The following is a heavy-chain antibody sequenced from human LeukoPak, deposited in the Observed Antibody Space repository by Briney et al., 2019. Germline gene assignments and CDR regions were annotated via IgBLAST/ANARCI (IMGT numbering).Heavy chain of an antibody. J-gene: IGHJ5*02. CDR2: VSAYSGNT. CDR3: AREGRLMSDTTVHP. Sequence: ASVKVSCKASGYTFTNYAVSWLRQAPGQTLEWMGWVSAYSGNTNSAQNFHDRLTMTTDKSTCTAYMELRSLTAADTAVYYCAREGRLMSDTTVHPWGQGTLVTAS. V-gene: IGHV1-18*01. D-gene: IGHD2/OR15-2a*01. CDR1: GYTFTNYA.